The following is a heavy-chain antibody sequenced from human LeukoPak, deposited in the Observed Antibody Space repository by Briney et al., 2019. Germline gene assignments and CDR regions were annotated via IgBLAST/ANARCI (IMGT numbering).Heavy chain of an antibody. J-gene: IGHJ6*02. CDR3: AREVTVSDYYYYGMDV. CDR2: MNPNSGNT. D-gene: IGHD4-17*01. CDR1: GYTFTSYD. Sequence: ASVKVSCKASGYTFTSYDINWVRQATGQGLEWMGWMNPNSGNTGYAQKFQGRVTMTRNTSISTAYMELCSLRSEDTAVYYCAREVTVSDYYYYGMDVWGQGTTVTVSS. V-gene: IGHV1-8*01.